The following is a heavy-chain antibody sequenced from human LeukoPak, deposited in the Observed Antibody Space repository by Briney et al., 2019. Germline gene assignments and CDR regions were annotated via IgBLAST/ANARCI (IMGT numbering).Heavy chain of an antibody. J-gene: IGHJ3*02. V-gene: IGHV3-23*01. CDR3: AKCLAGYYNDAFDI. CDR2: ISGGGAKR. CDR1: GFTFDNYA. Sequence: GGSLRLSCAASGFTFDNYAMTWVRQAPGKGLEWVSYISGGGAKRHYSDSVKGRFTISRDNPKNTLYLQINNLRAEDTAMYYCAKCLAGYYNDAFDIWGRGTMVTVSS. D-gene: IGHD3-9*01.